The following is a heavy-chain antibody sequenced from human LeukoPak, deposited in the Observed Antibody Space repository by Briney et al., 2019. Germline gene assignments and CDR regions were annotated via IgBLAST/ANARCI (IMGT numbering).Heavy chain of an antibody. Sequence: GGSLRLSCAASGFTFSDYYMSWIRQAPGKGLEWVSYISSSGSTIYYADSVKGRFTISRDNSKNTLYLQMNSLRAEDTAVYYCAREVGYSSGPLDYWGQGTLVTVSS. CDR3: AREVGYSSGPLDY. CDR2: ISSSGSTI. V-gene: IGHV3-11*04. D-gene: IGHD6-19*01. J-gene: IGHJ4*02. CDR1: GFTFSDYY.